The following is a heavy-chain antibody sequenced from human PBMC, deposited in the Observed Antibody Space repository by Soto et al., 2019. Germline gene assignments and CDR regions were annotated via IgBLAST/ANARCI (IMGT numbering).Heavy chain of an antibody. V-gene: IGHV3-23*01. D-gene: IGHD2-15*01. CDR3: VKGGWLDY. J-gene: IGHJ4*02. CDR2: IRPSGDNT. Sequence: EVQLLESGGGLVQPGGSLRLSCAASGFPFSTYEMTWVRQAPGKGLEWVSVIRPSGDNTYYADSVKGRFTISRDNSKNTLYLQVNSLRAEDTALYYCVKGGWLDYWGKGTVVTVSS. CDR1: GFPFSTYE.